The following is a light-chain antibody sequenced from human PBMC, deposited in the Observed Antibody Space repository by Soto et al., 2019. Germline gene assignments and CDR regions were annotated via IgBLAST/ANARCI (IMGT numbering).Light chain of an antibody. CDR1: QSVGIN. J-gene: IGKJ5*01. CDR2: GAS. Sequence: EVVMTQSPAILSVSPGERATLSCRASQSVGINVAWYQQKPGQPPRIIIYGASSRATGIPDRFSGSGSGTDGSITISRLEKEDGSVYYCQQHGDTPITFGQGTRLEIK. CDR3: QQHGDTPIT. V-gene: IGKV3-20*01.